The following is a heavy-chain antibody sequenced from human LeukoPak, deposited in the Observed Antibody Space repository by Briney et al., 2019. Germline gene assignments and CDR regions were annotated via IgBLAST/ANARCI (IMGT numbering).Heavy chain of an antibody. Sequence: SVKVSCKASGGTFSSYAISWVRQAPGQGLEWMGGIIPTFGTANYAQKFRGRVTITADKSTSTAYMELSSLRSEDTAVYYCARELAAAGVDAFDIWGQGTMVTVSS. CDR1: GGTFSSYA. D-gene: IGHD6-13*01. J-gene: IGHJ3*02. V-gene: IGHV1-69*06. CDR3: ARELAAAGVDAFDI. CDR2: IIPTFGTA.